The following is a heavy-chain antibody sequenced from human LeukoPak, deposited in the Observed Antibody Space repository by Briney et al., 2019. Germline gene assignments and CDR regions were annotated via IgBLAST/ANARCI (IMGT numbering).Heavy chain of an antibody. CDR1: GYTFSDHY. Sequence: ASVKISCKASGYTFSDHYMHWVRQAPGKGLEWMGRVYPEDGETIYAENFHGRVIITADTSTNTAYMELSSLRTEDTAVYYCATDRIDYGSGRRCYMDVWGKGTTVTVSS. CDR3: ATDRIDYGSGRRCYMDV. V-gene: IGHV1-69-2*01. J-gene: IGHJ6*03. CDR2: VYPEDGET. D-gene: IGHD3-10*01.